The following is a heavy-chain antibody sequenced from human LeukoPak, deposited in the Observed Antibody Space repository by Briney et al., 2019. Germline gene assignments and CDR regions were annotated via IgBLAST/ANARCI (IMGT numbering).Heavy chain of an antibody. D-gene: IGHD6-13*01. Sequence: ASVKVSCKASGGTFSSYAISWVRQAPGQGLEWMGWISPDNGDTNYAQKFQGRVTMTTDTSTRTAYMELRSLRSDDTAVYYCARDRGIAAADTFDPWGQGTLVIVSS. V-gene: IGHV1-18*01. J-gene: IGHJ5*02. CDR3: ARDRGIAAADTFDP. CDR2: ISPDNGDT. CDR1: GGTFSSYA.